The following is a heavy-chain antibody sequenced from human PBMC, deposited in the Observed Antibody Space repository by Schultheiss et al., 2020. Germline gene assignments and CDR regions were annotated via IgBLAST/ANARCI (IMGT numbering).Heavy chain of an antibody. J-gene: IGHJ4*02. CDR1: GFTFSTYS. D-gene: IGHD3-22*01. CDR2: ISSGSGTI. V-gene: IGHV3-48*02. CDR3: ARDRSSGYYYNFDY. Sequence: GESLKISCAASGFTFSTYSMNWVRQAPGKGLEWVSYISSGSGTIHYADSVKGRFTISRDNAKNSLFLQMDSLRDEDTAVYYCARDRSSGYYYNFDYWGQGILVTVSS.